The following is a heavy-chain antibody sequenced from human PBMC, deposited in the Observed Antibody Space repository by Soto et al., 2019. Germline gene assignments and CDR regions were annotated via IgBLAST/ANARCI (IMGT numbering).Heavy chain of an antibody. J-gene: IGHJ6*02. Sequence: QGLEWMGWMNPNSGNTGYAQKFQGRVTMTRNTSISTAYMELSSLRSEDTAVYYCARGGGFFVYSDFRRDTTWTYGIDIRGEPTTV. CDR2: MNPNSGNT. D-gene: IGHD5-18*01. CDR3: ARGGGFFVYSDFRRDTTWTYGIDI. V-gene: IGHV1-8*01.